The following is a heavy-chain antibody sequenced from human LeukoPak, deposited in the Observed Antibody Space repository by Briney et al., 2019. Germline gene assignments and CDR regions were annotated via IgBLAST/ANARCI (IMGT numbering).Heavy chain of an antibody. Sequence: GGSLRLSCAASGFTFSSYGMHWVRQAPGKGLEWVAVISCDGSNKYYADSVKGRFTISRDNSKNTLCLQMNSLRAEDTAVYYCANTGPSAAINYYNYYGMDVWGQGTTVTVSS. D-gene: IGHD2-2*01. CDR1: GFTFSSYG. CDR3: ANTGPSAAINYYNYYGMDV. CDR2: ISCDGSNK. V-gene: IGHV3-30*18. J-gene: IGHJ6*02.